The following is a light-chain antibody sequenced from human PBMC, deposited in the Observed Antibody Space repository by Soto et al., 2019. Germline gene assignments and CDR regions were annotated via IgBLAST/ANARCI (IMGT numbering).Light chain of an antibody. CDR2: AAS. V-gene: IGKV1D-12*01. CDR1: QDISSW. CDR3: QQANSFPHA. J-gene: IGKJ2*01. Sequence: DIQMTQSPSSVSASVGDRVTITCRASQDISSWLAWYQQKPGKAPNLLIYAASRLQSGVPSRFSGSGSGTDFTRTITNLQPEDFATYYCQQANSFPHAFGQGTNLEIK.